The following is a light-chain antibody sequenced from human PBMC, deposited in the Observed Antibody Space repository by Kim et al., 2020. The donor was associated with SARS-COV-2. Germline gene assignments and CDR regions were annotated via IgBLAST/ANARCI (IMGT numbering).Light chain of an antibody. J-gene: IGLJ3*02. V-gene: IGLV3-21*04. CDR2: YDN. Sequence: APGKTASIAGGGDNIGTKSVHWYQQKPGQAPLLVIYYDNYRPSGISERFSGSSSRNTATLTITRVEAGDEADYFCQVWDTSRDHPVFGGGTKVTVL. CDR3: QVWDTSRDHPV. CDR1: NIGTKS.